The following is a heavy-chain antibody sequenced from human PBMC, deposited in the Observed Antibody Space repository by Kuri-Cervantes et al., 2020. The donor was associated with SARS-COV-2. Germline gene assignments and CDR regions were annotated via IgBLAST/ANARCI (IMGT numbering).Heavy chain of an antibody. Sequence: ASVKVSCKASGYTFTGYYMHWVRRAPGQGLEWMGWINPNSGGTNYAQKFQGRVTMTRDTSISTAYMELSRLRSDDTAVYYCARDQDIVVVVAATPGRGAFDIWGQGTMVTVSS. CDR2: INPNSGGT. CDR3: ARDQDIVVVVAATPGRGAFDI. V-gene: IGHV1-2*02. CDR1: GYTFTGYY. J-gene: IGHJ3*02. D-gene: IGHD2-15*01.